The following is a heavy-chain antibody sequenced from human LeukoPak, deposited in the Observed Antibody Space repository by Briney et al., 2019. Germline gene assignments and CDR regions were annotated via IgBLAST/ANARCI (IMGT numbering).Heavy chain of an antibody. CDR1: GFIFSSYT. Sequence: GGSLRLSCAASGFIFSSYTMNWVRQAPGKGLEWVSSISSTGPDISYADSVKGRFTISRDKSKNTVYLQVNSQRFEDTAMYYCARNWFDPWGQGTLVTVSS. CDR3: ARNWFDP. CDR2: ISSTGPDI. V-gene: IGHV3-21*04. J-gene: IGHJ5*02.